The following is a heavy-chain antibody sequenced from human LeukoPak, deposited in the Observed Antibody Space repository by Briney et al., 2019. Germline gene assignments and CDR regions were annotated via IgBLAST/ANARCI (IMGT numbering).Heavy chain of an antibody. Sequence: SETLSLTCTVSGGSISSSSHYWGWIRQPPGKGLEWIGSIYYSGTTYYNPSLKSRVTISVDTSKNQFSLKLSSVTAADTAVYYCARGPISDYYGSGSSDYWGQGTLVTVSS. CDR1: GGSISSSSHY. V-gene: IGHV4-39*07. D-gene: IGHD3-10*01. CDR3: ARGPISDYYGSGSSDY. J-gene: IGHJ4*02. CDR2: IYYSGTT.